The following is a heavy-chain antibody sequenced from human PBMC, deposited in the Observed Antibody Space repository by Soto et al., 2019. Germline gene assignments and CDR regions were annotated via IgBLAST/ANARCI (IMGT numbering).Heavy chain of an antibody. Sequence: QVQLVQSGAEVKKPGASVKVSCRASGYTFTDYYLHWVRQAPGQGLEWMGWINPDSGGTEYAQKCQGRVTMTRDTSISTAYMEVSRLRSDDTAMYYCTTHAAYYYNDYWGQGTLVTVSS. CDR3: TTHAAYYYNDY. CDR2: INPDSGGT. CDR1: GYTFTDYY. D-gene: IGHD3-16*01. J-gene: IGHJ4*02. V-gene: IGHV1-2*02.